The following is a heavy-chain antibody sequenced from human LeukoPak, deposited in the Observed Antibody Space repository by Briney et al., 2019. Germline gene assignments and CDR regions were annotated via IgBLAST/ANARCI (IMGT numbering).Heavy chain of an antibody. V-gene: IGHV4-39*01. Sequence: SETLSLTCTVSGGSISSSSYYWGWLRQPPGKGLEWIRSIYYSGSTYYNPSLKSRVTISVDTSKNQFSLKLSSVTAADTAVYYCARMAGAGGWYYYYYYMDVWGKGTTVTISS. CDR2: IYYSGST. J-gene: IGHJ6*03. D-gene: IGHD6-19*01. CDR3: ARMAGAGGWYYYYYYMDV. CDR1: GGSISSSSYY.